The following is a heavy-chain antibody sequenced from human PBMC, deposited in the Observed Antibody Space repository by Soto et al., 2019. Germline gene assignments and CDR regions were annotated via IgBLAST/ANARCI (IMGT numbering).Heavy chain of an antibody. CDR1: GYTFTSYD. V-gene: IGHV1-8*01. J-gene: IGHJ4*02. Sequence: ASVKVSCKASGYTFTSYDINWVRQATGQGLEWMGWMNPNSGNTGYAQKLQGRVTMTTDTSTSTAYMELRSLRSDDTAVYYCARDRLGSLCHYWGQGTLVTVSS. CDR3: ARDRLGSLCHY. D-gene: IGHD3-16*01. CDR2: MNPNSGNT.